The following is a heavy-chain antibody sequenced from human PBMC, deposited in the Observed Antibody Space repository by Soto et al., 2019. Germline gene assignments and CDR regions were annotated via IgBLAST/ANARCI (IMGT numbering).Heavy chain of an antibody. CDR3: ARYSGTYYVY. Sequence: TLSLTCTVSGGSISSGDYYWSWIRQPPGKGLEWIGYIYHSGSTYYNPSLKSRVTISVDRSKNQFSLKLSSVSAADTAVYYCARYSGTYYVYWGQGTLVTVSS. CDR2: IYHSGST. V-gene: IGHV4-30-2*02. D-gene: IGHD1-26*01. J-gene: IGHJ4*02. CDR1: GGSISSGDYY.